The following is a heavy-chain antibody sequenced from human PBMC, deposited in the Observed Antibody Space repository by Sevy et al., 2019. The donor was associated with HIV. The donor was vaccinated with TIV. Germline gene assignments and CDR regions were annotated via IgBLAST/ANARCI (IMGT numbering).Heavy chain of an antibody. CDR2: IHSDDTT. V-gene: IGHV3-66*01. CDR1: GFTVNSNY. J-gene: IGHJ4*02. D-gene: IGHD5-18*01. CDR3: ARGKSGYGYALNY. Sequence: GGSLRLSCAASGFTVNSNYMTWVRQAPGKGLEGVSVIHSDDTTSHADSVKDRFTISRDNFKNTMYLHMSSLRAEATAVYYCARGKSGYGYALNYWGQGTLVTVSS.